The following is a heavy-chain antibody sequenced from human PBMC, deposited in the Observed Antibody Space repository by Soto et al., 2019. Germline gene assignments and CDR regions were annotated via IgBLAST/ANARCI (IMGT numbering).Heavy chain of an antibody. CDR2: IYSGGST. V-gene: IGHV3-66*01. Sequence: GGSLRLSCAASVFTFSTYAMAWVRQAPGKGLEWVSGVIYSGGSTYYADSVKGRFTISRDNSKNTLYLQMNSLRAEDTAVYYCARDRYDFWNNYYYGMDVWGQGTTVTVSS. J-gene: IGHJ6*02. D-gene: IGHD3-3*01. CDR3: ARDRYDFWNNYYYGMDV. CDR1: VFTFSTYA.